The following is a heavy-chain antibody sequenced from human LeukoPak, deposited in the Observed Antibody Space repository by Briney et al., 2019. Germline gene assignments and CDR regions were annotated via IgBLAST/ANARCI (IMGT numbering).Heavy chain of an antibody. D-gene: IGHD3-16*02. J-gene: IGHJ4*02. Sequence: SVKVSCKASGGTSSSYVVSWVRQAPGQGLEWMGGIIPIFDTANYAQKFQGRVTITTDESTSTAHMELSSLRSEDTAVYYCAIFLRLGELSLWNYFDYWGQGTLVTVSS. CDR3: AIFLRLGELSLWNYFDY. CDR1: GGTSSSYV. CDR2: IIPIFDTA. V-gene: IGHV1-69*05.